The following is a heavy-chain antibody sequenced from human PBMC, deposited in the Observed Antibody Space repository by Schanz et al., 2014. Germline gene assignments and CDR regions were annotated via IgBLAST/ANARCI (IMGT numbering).Heavy chain of an antibody. J-gene: IGHJ3*01. D-gene: IGHD5-12*01. V-gene: IGHV3-33*06. CDR3: AKDVIGYSRPFDV. CDR2: IWYDGNK. CDR1: GFTFNSYG. Sequence: QVQLVESGGGVVQPGRSLRLSCAASGFTFNSYGMHWVRQAPGKGLEWVAFIWYDGNKYYADSVKGRFTISRDNPKNTLSLQMITLGVEDTALYYCAKDVIGYSRPFDVWGQGTMVTVSS.